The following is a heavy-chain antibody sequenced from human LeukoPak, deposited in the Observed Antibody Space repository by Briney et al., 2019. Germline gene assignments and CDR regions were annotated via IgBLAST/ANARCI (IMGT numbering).Heavy chain of an antibody. D-gene: IGHD6-13*01. Sequence: GASVKVSCKVSGYTLTELSMHWVRQAPGKGLEWMGGFYPEDGEKIYAQKFQGRVTMTEDTSTDTAYMELSSLRSEDTAVYYCATVVTTGIAAATSPDNWFDPWGQGTLVTVSS. CDR1: GYTLTELS. J-gene: IGHJ5*02. V-gene: IGHV1-24*01. CDR2: FYPEDGEK. CDR3: ATVVTTGIAAATSPDNWFDP.